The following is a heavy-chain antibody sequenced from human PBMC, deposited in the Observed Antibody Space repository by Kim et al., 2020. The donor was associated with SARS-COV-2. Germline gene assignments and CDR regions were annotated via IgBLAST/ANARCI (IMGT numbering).Heavy chain of an antibody. J-gene: IGHJ4*02. CDR1: GLTFSDVW. CDR2: IKMRSDGGTA. D-gene: IGHD2-2*03. V-gene: IGHV3-15*01. CDR3: TDGLEY. Sequence: GGSLRLSCAVSGLTFSDVWMSWVRQAPGKGLQWVSLIKMRSDGGTADYAAPVKGRFAISRDDSRNMLYLEMNNLKTEDTGLYYCTDGLEYWGQGTLVTVSS.